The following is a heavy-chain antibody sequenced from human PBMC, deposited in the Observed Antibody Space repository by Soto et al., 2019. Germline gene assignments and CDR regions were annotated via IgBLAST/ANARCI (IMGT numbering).Heavy chain of an antibody. CDR2: ISSSGSTI. V-gene: IGHV3-11*01. CDR1: GFTFSDYY. Sequence: GGSLRLSCAASGFTFSDYYMSWIRQAPGKGLEWVSYISSSGSTIYYADSVKGRFTISRDNAKNSLYLQMNSLRAEDTAVYYCARPLATTVTTHGMDVWGQGTTVTVSS. CDR3: ARPLATTVTTHGMDV. J-gene: IGHJ6*02. D-gene: IGHD4-17*01.